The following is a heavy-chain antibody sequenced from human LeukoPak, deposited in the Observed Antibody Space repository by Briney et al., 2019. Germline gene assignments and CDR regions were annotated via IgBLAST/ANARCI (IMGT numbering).Heavy chain of an antibody. CDR2: ISAYNGNT. V-gene: IGHV1-18*01. D-gene: IGHD1-14*01. Sequence: AASVKVSCKASGYTFTSYGISWVRRAPGQGLEWMGWISAYNGNTNYAQKLQGRVTMTTDTSTSTAYMELRSLRSDDTAVYYCARGSYGPPGTFPYGMTSGAKGPRSPSP. J-gene: IGHJ6*02. CDR3: ARGSYGPPGTFPYGMTS. CDR1: GYTFTSYG.